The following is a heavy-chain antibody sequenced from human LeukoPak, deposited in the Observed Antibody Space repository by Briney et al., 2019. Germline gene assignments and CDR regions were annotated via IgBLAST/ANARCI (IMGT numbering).Heavy chain of an antibody. Sequence: GGSLRLSCAASGFTFSSYSMNWVRQAPGKGLEWVSFISSSGSYNYADSLKGRFTISRDNAKNSLYLQMNSLRAEDTAVYYCASDIPSIKNYYDSSGYYGENFDYWGQGTLVTVSS. CDR1: GFTFSSYS. V-gene: IGHV3-21*01. CDR2: ISSSGSY. CDR3: ASDIPSIKNYYDSSGYYGENFDY. D-gene: IGHD3-22*01. J-gene: IGHJ4*02.